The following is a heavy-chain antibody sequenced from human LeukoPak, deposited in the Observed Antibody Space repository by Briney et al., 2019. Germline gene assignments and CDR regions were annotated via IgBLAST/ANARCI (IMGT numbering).Heavy chain of an antibody. CDR1: GGSISSSDNY. J-gene: IGHJ6*03. V-gene: IGHV4-30-4*08. Sequence: SETLSLTCIVSGGSISSSDNYWTWSRQPPGGGLEWIGYIYYTGNIYYNPSLRSRVTISVDTSRTRFSLKLTSVTAADTAVYFSARAKDIVHMDVSGKGTTVTVSS. CDR2: IYYTGNI. CDR3: ARAKDIVHMDV. D-gene: IGHD5-12*01.